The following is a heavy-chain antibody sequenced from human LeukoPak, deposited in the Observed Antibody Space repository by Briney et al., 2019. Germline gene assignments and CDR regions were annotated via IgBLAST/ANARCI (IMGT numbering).Heavy chain of an antibody. CDR2: IHYSGST. D-gene: IGHD4/OR15-4a*01. Sequence: SETLSLTCTVSGGSINSRSDYWGWIRQPPGKGLEWIGSIHYSGSTYYNPSLESRVTISVDTSKNQFSLKLSSVTAADTVVYYCARLTIHDRSVGVWGQGTTVTVSS. CDR3: ARLTIHDRSVGV. CDR1: GGSINSRSDY. J-gene: IGHJ6*02. V-gene: IGHV4-39*01.